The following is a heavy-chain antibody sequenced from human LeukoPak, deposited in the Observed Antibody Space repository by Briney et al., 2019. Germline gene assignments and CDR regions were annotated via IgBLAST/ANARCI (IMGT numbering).Heavy chain of an antibody. Sequence: SETLSLTCTVSGYSISSGYYWGWIRQPPGKGLEWIGSIYHSGQTYYNPSLKSRVTISVDTSKNRFSLKLRSVTAADTAFYYCARDYGYNWVYWGQGPLVTVSS. V-gene: IGHV4-38-2*02. CDR3: ARDYGYNWVY. CDR1: GYSISSGYY. CDR2: IYHSGQT. J-gene: IGHJ4*02. D-gene: IGHD5-24*01.